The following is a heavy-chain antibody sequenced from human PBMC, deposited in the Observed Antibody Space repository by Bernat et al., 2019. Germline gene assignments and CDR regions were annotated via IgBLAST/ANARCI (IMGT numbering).Heavy chain of an antibody. D-gene: IGHD2-15*01. Sequence: EVQLVESGGGLVQPGGSLRLSCAASGFTFTYYAMSWVRQAPGKGLEWVSGISGSGGSKYYADSVKGRFTISRDNSKNTLYLRMNSLRAEDTAVYYCVKGGYCSGGSCYPGYYFDYWGQGTLVTVSS. CDR3: VKGGYCSGGSCYPGYYFDY. CDR2: ISGSGGSK. J-gene: IGHJ4*02. CDR1: GFTFTYYA. V-gene: IGHV3-23*04.